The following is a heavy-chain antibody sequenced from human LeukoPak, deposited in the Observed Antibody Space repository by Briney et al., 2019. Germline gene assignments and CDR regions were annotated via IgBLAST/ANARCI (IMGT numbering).Heavy chain of an antibody. D-gene: IGHD2-2*02. CDR2: IYYSGST. J-gene: IGHJ3*02. CDR1: GGSISSYY. Sequence: SETLSLTCTVSGGSISSYYWSWIRQPPGKGLEWIGYIYYSGSTNYNPSLKSRVTISVDTSKNQFSLKLSSVTAADTAVYYCARVPLDRTNIVVVPVAISHPGAFDIWGQGTMVTVSS. V-gene: IGHV4-59*01. CDR3: ARVPLDRTNIVVVPVAISHPGAFDI.